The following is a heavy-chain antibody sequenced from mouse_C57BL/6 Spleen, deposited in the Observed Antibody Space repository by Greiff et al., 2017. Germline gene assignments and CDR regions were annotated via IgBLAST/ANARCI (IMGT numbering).Heavy chain of an antibody. CDR2: IAPNSGGT. D-gene: IGHD6-1*01. CDR3: ARHKGAMDY. V-gene: IGHV1-62-3*01. Sequence: VQLQQPGAELVKPGASVKLSCKASGYTFTSYWMHWVKQRPGRGLEWIGRIAPNSGGTKYNEKFKSKATRTVAKPSSTAYMPLSSLTSEDSAVYYCARHKGAMDYWGQGTSVTVSS. CDR1: GYTFTSYW. J-gene: IGHJ4*01.